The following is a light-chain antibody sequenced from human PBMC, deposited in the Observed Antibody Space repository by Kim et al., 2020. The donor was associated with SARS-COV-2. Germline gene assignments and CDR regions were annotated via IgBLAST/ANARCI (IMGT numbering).Light chain of an antibody. Sequence: VSPVQTASITCSGDNLGDKYACWYQQKPGQSPVLVIYQDSKRPSGVPERFSGSNSGNTATLTISGTQAMDEADYYCQAWDSSTVVFGGGTQLTVL. CDR3: QAWDSSTVV. V-gene: IGLV3-1*01. CDR2: QDS. J-gene: IGLJ2*01. CDR1: NLGDKY.